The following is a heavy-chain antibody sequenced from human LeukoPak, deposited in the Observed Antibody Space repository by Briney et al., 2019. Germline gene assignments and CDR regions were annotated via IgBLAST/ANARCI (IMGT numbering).Heavy chain of an antibody. CDR2: INHSGST. D-gene: IGHD4-23*01. CDR1: GGSFSGYY. J-gene: IGHJ4*02. V-gene: IGHV4-34*01. Sequence: PSETLSLTCAVYGGSFSGYYWSWIRQPPGKGLEWIGEINHSGSTNYSPSLKSRVTISVDTSKKQFSLKLRSVTAADTAVYYCARLGPGNSEVDYWGQGTLVTVSS. CDR3: ARLGPGNSEVDY.